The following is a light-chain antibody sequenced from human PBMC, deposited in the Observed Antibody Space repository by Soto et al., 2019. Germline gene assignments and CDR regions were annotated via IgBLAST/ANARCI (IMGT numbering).Light chain of an antibody. CDR2: GAS. CDR1: QDTSNY. V-gene: IGKV1-27*01. CDR3: QIYNSAHPWT. Sequence: DIQMTQSPSSLSASVGDRVTIACRASQDTSNYLAWYQQKPGKSPKLLIYGASTLQSGVPSRFSGSGSGTDFTLTISSLQPEDVATYYCQIYNSAHPWTFGQGTRVELK. J-gene: IGKJ1*01.